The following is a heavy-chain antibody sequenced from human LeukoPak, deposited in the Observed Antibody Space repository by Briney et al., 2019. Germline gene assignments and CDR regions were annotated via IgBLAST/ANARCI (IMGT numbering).Heavy chain of an antibody. D-gene: IGHD3-22*01. J-gene: IGHJ5*02. V-gene: IGHV1-46*01. CDR1: GYTFARYY. CDR2: INPSGGST. CDR3: ARGGYYDSSGSFDP. Sequence: ASVKVSCKASGYTFARYYIHWVRQAPGQGLEWMGIINPSGGSTRYAQKFQGRVTMTRDASTSTVYMELSSLRSDDTAVYYCARGGYYDSSGSFDPWGQGTLVTVSS.